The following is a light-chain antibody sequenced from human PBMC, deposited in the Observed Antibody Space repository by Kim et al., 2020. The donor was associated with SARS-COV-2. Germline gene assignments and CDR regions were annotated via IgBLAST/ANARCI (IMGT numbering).Light chain of an antibody. Sequence: ASVGDSVTITCRASRNINFYLNWYQQKPGKAPNLLIYGASSVENGVPLRFSGSGSGTDFTLTINSLQPEDFATYYCQQTYSTPINFGQGTRLEIK. J-gene: IGKJ5*01. CDR1: RNINFY. CDR2: GAS. V-gene: IGKV1-39*01. CDR3: QQTYSTPIN.